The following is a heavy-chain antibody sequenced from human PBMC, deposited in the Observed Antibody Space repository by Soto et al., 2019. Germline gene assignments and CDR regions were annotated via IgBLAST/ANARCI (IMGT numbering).Heavy chain of an antibody. V-gene: IGHV3-74*01. Sequence: PGGSLRLSWAASGFTFSSYLMHWVRQAPGKGLVWVSRINSDGSSTSYADSVKGRFTISRDNAKNTLYLQMNSLRAEDTAVYYCARGLLSPYYYDSSGYYGYWGQGTLVTVSS. CDR3: ARGLLSPYYYDSSGYYGY. CDR1: GFTFSSYL. J-gene: IGHJ4*02. D-gene: IGHD3-22*01. CDR2: INSDGSST.